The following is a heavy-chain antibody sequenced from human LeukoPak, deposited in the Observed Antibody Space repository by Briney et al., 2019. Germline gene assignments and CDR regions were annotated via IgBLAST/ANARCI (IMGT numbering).Heavy chain of an antibody. CDR3: ARVTAYYSSSPEYYFDY. Sequence: PSETLSLTCTVSGYSISSGYYWGWIRQPPGKGLEWIGSIYHSGSTYYNPSLKSRVTISVDTSKNQFSLKLSSVTAADTAVYYCARVTAYYSSSPEYYFDYWGQGTLVTVSS. J-gene: IGHJ4*02. D-gene: IGHD6-6*01. CDR2: IYHSGST. V-gene: IGHV4-38-2*02. CDR1: GYSISSGYY.